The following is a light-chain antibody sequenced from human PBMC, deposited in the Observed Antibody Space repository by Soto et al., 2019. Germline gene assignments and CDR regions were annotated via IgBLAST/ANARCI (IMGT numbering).Light chain of an antibody. CDR3: QQRSNGGT. CDR2: DAS. J-gene: IGKJ4*01. Sequence: EIVLTQSPATLSLSPGERATLSCRASQSVSSYLAWYQQKPGQAPRLLIYDASNRATGIPARFSGSGSGTDFTLTISSLETEDFAVYYCQQRSNGGTVGGGTKVEIK. CDR1: QSVSSY. V-gene: IGKV3-11*01.